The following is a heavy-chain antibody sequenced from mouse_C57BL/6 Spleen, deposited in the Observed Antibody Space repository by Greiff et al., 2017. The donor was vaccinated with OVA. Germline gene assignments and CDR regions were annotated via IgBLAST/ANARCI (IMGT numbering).Heavy chain of an antibody. V-gene: IGHV1-4*01. Sequence: LVESGAELARPGASVKMSCKASGYTFTSYTMHWVKQRPGQGLEWIGYINPSSGYTKYNQKFKDKATLTADKSSSTAYMQLSSLTSEDSAVYYCARLYYDNYAMDYWGQGTSVTVSS. CDR2: INPSSGYT. D-gene: IGHD2-4*01. J-gene: IGHJ4*01. CDR1: GYTFTSYT. CDR3: ARLYYDNYAMDY.